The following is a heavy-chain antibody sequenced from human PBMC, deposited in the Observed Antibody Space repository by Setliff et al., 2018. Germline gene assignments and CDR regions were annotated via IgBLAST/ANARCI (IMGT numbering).Heavy chain of an antibody. V-gene: IGHV3-49*04. CDR3: TRAGLRDAFDI. CDR2: IRSKAYGGTT. CDR1: GFTFGDYA. Sequence: GGSLRLSCTASGFTFGDYAMSWVRQAPGKGLEWVGFIRSKAYGGTTEYAASVKGRFTLSRDDSKSIAYLQMNSLKTEDTAVYYCTRAGLRDAFDIWGQGTMVTVSS. J-gene: IGHJ3*02. D-gene: IGHD3-10*01.